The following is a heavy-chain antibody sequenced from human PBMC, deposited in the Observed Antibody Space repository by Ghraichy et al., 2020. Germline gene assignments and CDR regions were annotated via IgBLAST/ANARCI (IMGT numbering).Heavy chain of an antibody. CDR3: ARDGWGHSSSWYAGFDY. Sequence: LSLTCAASGFTFSSYWMHWVRQAPGKGLVWVSRINSDGSSTSYADSVKGRFTISRDNAKNTLYLQMNSLRAEDTAVYYCARDGWGHSSSWYAGFDYWGQGTLVTVSS. V-gene: IGHV3-74*01. CDR2: INSDGSST. J-gene: IGHJ4*02. CDR1: GFTFSSYW. D-gene: IGHD6-13*01.